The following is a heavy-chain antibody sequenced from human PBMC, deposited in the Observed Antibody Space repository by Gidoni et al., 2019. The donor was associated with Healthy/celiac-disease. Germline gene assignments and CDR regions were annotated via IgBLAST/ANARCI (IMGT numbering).Heavy chain of an antibody. D-gene: IGHD6-13*01. V-gene: IGHV4-39*01. Sequence: QLQLQESGPGLVKPSETLSLTCTVSGGSIRSSSYYWGWIRQPPGKGLEWIGSIYYSGSTYYNPSLKSRVTISVDTSKNQFSLKLSSVTAADTAVYYCARQSPGIAAAGTNNWFDPWGQGTLVTVSS. J-gene: IGHJ5*02. CDR3: ARQSPGIAAAGTNNWFDP. CDR1: GGSIRSSSYY. CDR2: IYYSGST.